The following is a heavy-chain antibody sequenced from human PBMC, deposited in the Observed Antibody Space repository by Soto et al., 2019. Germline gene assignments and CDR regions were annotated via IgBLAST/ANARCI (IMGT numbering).Heavy chain of an antibody. D-gene: IGHD2-15*01. V-gene: IGHV3-72*01. CDR2: TKNKGQSFTI. CDR1: GFASSDHY. J-gene: IGHJ4*02. Sequence: GGSLRLSCAASGFASSDHYMDWVRQAPGKGLEWLGRTKNKGQSFTIEYAPSVKGRFIISRDGSKNSVFLQINSLRTDDTAVYYCARWVAGAADCWGQGTQVTVSS. CDR3: ARWVAGAADC.